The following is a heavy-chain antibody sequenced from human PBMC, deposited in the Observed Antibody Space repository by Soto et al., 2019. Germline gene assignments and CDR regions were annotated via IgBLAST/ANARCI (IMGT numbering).Heavy chain of an antibody. D-gene: IGHD3-10*01. CDR1: GFTFSDYY. J-gene: IGHJ4*02. Sequence: QVQLVESGGGLVKPGGSLRLSCVASGFTFSDYYMSWIRQAPGKGLEWISYIGSSGNSVFYADSVKVRFTISTDNAKNSLYLQMNSLRADDAAVYYCASHGITMIRGIGFWGQGTLLTVSS. CDR3: ASHGITMIRGIGF. CDR2: IGSSGNSV. V-gene: IGHV3-11*01.